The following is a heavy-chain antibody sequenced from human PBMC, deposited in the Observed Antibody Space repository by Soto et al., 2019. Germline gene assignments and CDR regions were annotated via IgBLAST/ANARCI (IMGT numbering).Heavy chain of an antibody. J-gene: IGHJ4*02. CDR2: ISPYNGNT. D-gene: IGHD4-17*01. CDR3: ARDPSTVTTPFDY. CDR1: GYTFNNYH. V-gene: IGHV1-18*01. Sequence: QVPLVQSGAEVKKPGASVKVSCKASGYTFNNYHINWVRQAPGQGLEWMGWISPYNGNTNYAQKFQDRVTMTTDTSTSTAYMDLRSLKSDDTAVYYCARDPSTVTTPFDYWGQGTLVTVSS.